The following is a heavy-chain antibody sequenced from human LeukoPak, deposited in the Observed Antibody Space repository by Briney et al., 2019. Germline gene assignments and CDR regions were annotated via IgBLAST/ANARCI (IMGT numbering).Heavy chain of an antibody. CDR1: GYTFTGYY. CDR3: ARDVVVPAVPNWFDP. D-gene: IGHD2-2*01. CDR2: INPNSGGT. V-gene: IGHV1-2*02. J-gene: IGHJ5*02. Sequence: ASVKVSCKASGYTFTGYYMHWVRQAPGQGLEWMGWINPNSGGTNYAQKFQGRVTMTRDTSISTAYTELSRLRSDDTAVYYCARDVVVPAVPNWFDPWGQGTLVTVSS.